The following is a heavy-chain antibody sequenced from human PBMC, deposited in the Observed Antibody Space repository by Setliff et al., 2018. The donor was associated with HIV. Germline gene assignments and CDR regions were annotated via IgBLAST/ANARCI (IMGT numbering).Heavy chain of an antibody. J-gene: IGHJ3*02. Sequence: ASVMVSCKASGYSFTNYGISWVRQAPGQGLEWMGWISAYNGNTNYAQNLHDRVTMTTDTSTSTAYMEVRSLRSDDTAVYYCARAYCCGDCSGDALDIWGQGTMVTVSS. CDR1: GYSFTNYG. V-gene: IGHV1-18*01. CDR3: ARAYCCGDCSGDALDI. CDR2: ISAYNGNT. D-gene: IGHD2-21*02.